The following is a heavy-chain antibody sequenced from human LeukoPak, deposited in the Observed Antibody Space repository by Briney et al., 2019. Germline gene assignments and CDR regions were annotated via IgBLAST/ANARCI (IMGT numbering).Heavy chain of an antibody. V-gene: IGHV1-69*05. J-gene: IGHJ4*02. D-gene: IGHD3-10*01. CDR2: IIPIFGTA. CDR1: GYTFTSYD. CDR3: ARLGAYGSGSYYNLDY. Sequence: ASVKVSCKASGYTFTSYDISWVRQAPGQGLEWMGRIIPIFGTANYAQKFQGRVTITTDESTSTAYMELSSLRSEDTAVYYCARLGAYGSGSYYNLDYWGQGTLVTVSS.